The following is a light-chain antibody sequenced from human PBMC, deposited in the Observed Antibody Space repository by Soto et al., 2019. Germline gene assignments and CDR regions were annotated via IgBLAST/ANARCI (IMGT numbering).Light chain of an antibody. Sequence: QSVLTQPPSASGTPGQRVTISCTGTSSDVGGYNYVSWYQQHPGKAPKLMIYEVSNRPSGVSNRFSGSKSGNTASLTISGLQAEDEADYYCSSYTSSSTSNYVFGTGTKLTVL. CDR1: SSDVGGYNY. CDR3: SSYTSSSTSNYV. CDR2: EVS. V-gene: IGLV2-14*01. J-gene: IGLJ1*01.